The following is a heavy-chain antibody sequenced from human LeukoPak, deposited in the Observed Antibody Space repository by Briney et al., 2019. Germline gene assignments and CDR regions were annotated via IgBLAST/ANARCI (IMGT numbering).Heavy chain of an antibody. V-gene: IGHV4-30-4*01. J-gene: IGHJ3*01. D-gene: IGHD3-22*01. CDR2: IYYSGTT. CDR1: GGSISSGDYY. Sequence: SETLSLTCAVSGGSISSGDYYWNWIRQPPGKGLEWIGYIYYSGTTYYNPSLKSRVTISIDTSKNQFSLKLSSVTAADTAVYFCAAYDTSGDYYVSAFDLWGRGTLVTVSS. CDR3: AAYDTSGDYYVSAFDL.